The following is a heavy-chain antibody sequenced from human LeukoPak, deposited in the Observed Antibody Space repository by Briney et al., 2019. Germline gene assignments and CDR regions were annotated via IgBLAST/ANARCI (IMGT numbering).Heavy chain of an antibody. J-gene: IGHJ3*02. D-gene: IGHD2-15*01. CDR2: FSASGGGGGDT. CDR1: GFTFSTYA. V-gene: IGHV3-23*01. CDR3: TKGLSFAANGGFAI. Sequence: PGGSLRLSCVASGFTFSTYAMHWVRQAPGKGLEWVSIFSASGGGGGDTHYADSVKGRFTVSRDNSKNTLFLQMNSLRVEDTALYYCTKGLSFAANGGFAIWGQGTMVTVSS.